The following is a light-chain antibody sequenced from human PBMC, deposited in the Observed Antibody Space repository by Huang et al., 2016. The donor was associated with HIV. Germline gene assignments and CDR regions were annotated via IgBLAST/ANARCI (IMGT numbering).Light chain of an antibody. CDR3: HQYYRSPWT. V-gene: IGKV4-1*01. J-gene: IGKJ1*01. CDR2: GAS. CDR1: QTVLYSSNNKNY. Sequence: DIVMTQSPDSLAVSLGERATINCKSSQTVLYSSNNKNYLAWYQQKPGQPPKLLIYGASTRESGVPDRFSGSGSGTDFTITISSLQAADVAVYYCHQYYRSPWTFGQGTKVEIK.